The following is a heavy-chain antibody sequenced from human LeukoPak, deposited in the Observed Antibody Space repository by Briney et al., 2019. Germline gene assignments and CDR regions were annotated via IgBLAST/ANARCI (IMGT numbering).Heavy chain of an antibody. J-gene: IGHJ4*02. CDR2: ISSSGRSI. V-gene: IGHV3-48*03. Sequence: GGSLRLSCAASGFTFSGYEMNWVRQAPGKGLEWVSYISSSGRSIFYADTVKGRFTISRDNAKNSLYLQMNILRAEDTAVYYCARGPYGYWGQGTLVTVSS. D-gene: IGHD2-21*01. CDR3: ARGPYGY. CDR1: GFTFSGYE.